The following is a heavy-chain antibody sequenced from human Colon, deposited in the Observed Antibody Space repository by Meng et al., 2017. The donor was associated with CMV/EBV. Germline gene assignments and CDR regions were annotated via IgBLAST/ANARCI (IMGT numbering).Heavy chain of an antibody. V-gene: IGHV4-59*01. CDR2: IEGSGYT. CDR3: ARDSRNSSNWYGGAIDS. Sequence: SETLSLTCSVSGGSPSTYYWSWIRQPPGKGLEWIEDIEGSGYTRYNPSLKSRVSISRDTSKNQFSMKLTSVTAADTATYFCARDSRNSSNWYGGAIDSWGQGTLVTVSS. D-gene: IGHD6-13*01. J-gene: IGHJ4*02. CDR1: GGSPSTYY.